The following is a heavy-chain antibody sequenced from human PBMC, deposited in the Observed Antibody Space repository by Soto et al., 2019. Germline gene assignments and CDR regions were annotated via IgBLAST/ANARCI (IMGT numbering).Heavy chain of an antibody. CDR3: ARHIPVAGRYFDY. V-gene: IGHV5-51*01. J-gene: IGHJ4*02. CDR2: IYPGDSDT. Sequence: PGESLKISCEGSGYSFTTHWIGWVRQMPGKGLEWMGIIYPGDSDTRYSPSFQGRVTISADKSVNTAYLQWSSLKASDTAMYYCARHIPVAGRYFDYWGQGPLVTVSS. D-gene: IGHD6-19*01. CDR1: GYSFTTHW.